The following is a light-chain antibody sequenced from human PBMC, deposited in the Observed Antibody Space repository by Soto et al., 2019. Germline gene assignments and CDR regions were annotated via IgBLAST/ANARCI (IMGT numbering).Light chain of an antibody. Sequence: EIVFTQSPATLSLSPGERATHSCRDSQSVSSYLAWYQQKPSQAPRLLIYDASNRATGIPARFSGSGSGTDFTLTISSLEPEDFAVYYCQQRSNWPGTFGQGTKVDI. CDR2: DAS. CDR3: QQRSNWPGT. V-gene: IGKV3-11*01. CDR1: QSVSSY. J-gene: IGKJ1*01.